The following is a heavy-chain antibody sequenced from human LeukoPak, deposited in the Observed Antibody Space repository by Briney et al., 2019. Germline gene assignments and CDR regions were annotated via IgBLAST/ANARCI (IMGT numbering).Heavy chain of an antibody. Sequence: GESLKISCKGSGYSFTSYWIGWVRQMPGKGLEWMGIIYSGDSDTRYSPSFQGQVTISADKSISTAYLQWSSLKASDTAMYYCARQAVVAARYYYYMDVWGKGTTVTVSS. CDR2: IYSGDSDT. CDR3: ARQAVVAARYYYYMDV. CDR1: GYSFTSYW. D-gene: IGHD2-15*01. V-gene: IGHV5-51*01. J-gene: IGHJ6*03.